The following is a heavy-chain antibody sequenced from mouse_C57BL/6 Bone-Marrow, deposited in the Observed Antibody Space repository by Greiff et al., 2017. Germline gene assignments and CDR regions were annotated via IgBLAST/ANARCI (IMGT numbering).Heavy chain of an antibody. V-gene: IGHV7-1*01. D-gene: IGHD2-2*01. Sequence: EVKVVESGGGLVQSGRSLRLSCATSGFTFSDFYMEWVRQAPGKGLEWIAASRNKANDYTTEYSASVKGRFIVSRDTSQSILYLQMNALRAEDTAIYYCARAMVTSYAMDYWGQGTSVTVSS. CDR2: SRNKANDYTT. CDR1: GFTFSDFY. J-gene: IGHJ4*01. CDR3: ARAMVTSYAMDY.